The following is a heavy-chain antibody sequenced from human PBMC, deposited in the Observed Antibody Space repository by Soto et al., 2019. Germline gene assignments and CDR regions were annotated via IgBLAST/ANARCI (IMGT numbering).Heavy chain of an antibody. CDR2: ISSSSSTI. D-gene: IGHD6-13*01. J-gene: IGHJ5*02. Sequence: EVQLVESGGGLVQPGGSLRLSCAASGFTFSSYSMNWVRQAPGKGLEWVSYISSSSSTIYYADSVKGRFTISRDNAKNSPYLQMNSLRAEDTAVYYCARHPERIAEIGWFDPWGQGNLVTVSS. CDR3: ARHPERIAEIGWFDP. CDR1: GFTFSSYS. V-gene: IGHV3-48*01.